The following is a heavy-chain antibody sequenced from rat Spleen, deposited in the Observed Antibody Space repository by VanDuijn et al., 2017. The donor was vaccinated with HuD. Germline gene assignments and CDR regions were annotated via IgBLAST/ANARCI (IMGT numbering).Heavy chain of an antibody. CDR3: VRHGYTRYYFDY. CDR1: GFTFSDYN. J-gene: IGHJ2*01. CDR2: IIYDGSRT. D-gene: IGHD1-9*01. Sequence: EVQLVESGGGLVQPGRSLKLSCAASGFTFSDYNMAWVRQAPKKGLEWVATIIYDGSRTYYRDSVKGRFTISRDSAKSTLYLQMDSLRSEDTASYYCVRHGYTRYYFDYWGQGVMVTVSS. V-gene: IGHV5S10*01.